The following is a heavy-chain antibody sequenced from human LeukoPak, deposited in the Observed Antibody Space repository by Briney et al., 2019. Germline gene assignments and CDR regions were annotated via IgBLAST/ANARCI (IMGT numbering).Heavy chain of an antibody. J-gene: IGHJ3*02. CDR1: GGTFTSYA. CDR2: IIPIFGTA. V-gene: IGHV1-69*06. CDR3: ARVHISSGTYEGGAFDI. D-gene: IGHD1-26*01. Sequence: SVKVSCKASGGTFTSYAISWVRQAPGQGLEWMGGIIPIFGTANYAQKFQGRVTITADKSTSTAYMELSSLRSEDMAVYYCARVHISSGTYEGGAFDIWGQGTMVTVSS.